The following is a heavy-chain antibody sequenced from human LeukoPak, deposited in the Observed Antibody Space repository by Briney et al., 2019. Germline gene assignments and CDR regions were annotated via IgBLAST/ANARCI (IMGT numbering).Heavy chain of an antibody. D-gene: IGHD6-19*01. CDR2: IYSGGST. J-gene: IGHJ4*02. V-gene: IGHV3-53*01. Sequence: GGSLRLSCAASGFTVSSNYMSWVRQAPGKGLEWVSVIYSGGSTYYADSVKGRFTISRDNSKNTLYLQMNSLRAEDTAVYYCARVDSSGWYGGGLFDYWGQGTLVTVSS. CDR3: ARVDSSGWYGGGLFDY. CDR1: GFTVSSNY.